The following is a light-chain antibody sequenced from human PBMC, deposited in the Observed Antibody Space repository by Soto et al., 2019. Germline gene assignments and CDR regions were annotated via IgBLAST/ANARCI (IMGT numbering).Light chain of an antibody. J-gene: IGLJ2*01. V-gene: IGLV2-14*01. CDR2: EVS. Sequence: QSALTQPASVSGSPGQSITFSCTGCSSDVGGYNFVSWYQHHPGKAPKLIIYEVSNRPSGVSNRFSASKSGNTASLTISGLQAEDEADYYCSSYTNSSTLVGFGGGTKVTVL. CDR3: SSYTNSSTLVG. CDR1: SSDVGGYNF.